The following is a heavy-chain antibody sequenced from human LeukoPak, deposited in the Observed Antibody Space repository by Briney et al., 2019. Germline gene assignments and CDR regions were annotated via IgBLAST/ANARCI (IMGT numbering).Heavy chain of an antibody. CDR3: AKLGTDYDSSGYYPYFDY. J-gene: IGHJ4*02. CDR1: GFTFSSYA. CDR2: ISGSGGST. V-gene: IGHV3-23*01. Sequence: GGSLRLSCAASGFTFSSYAMSWVRQAPGKGLEWVSAISGSGGSTYYADSVKGRFTISRDNAKNSLYLQMNSLRAEDTAVYYCAKLGTDYDSSGYYPYFDYWGQGTLVTVSS. D-gene: IGHD3-22*01.